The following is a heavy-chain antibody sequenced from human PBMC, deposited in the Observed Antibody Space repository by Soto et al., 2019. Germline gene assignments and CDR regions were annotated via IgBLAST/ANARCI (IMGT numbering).Heavy chain of an antibody. CDR3: AREPMLDYFTSTCNGGFDF. CDR2: IYYTGNN. CDR1: GDSISSPHYY. Sequence: PSETLSLTCTVSGDSISSPHYYWTWVRQPPGKGLEWVGYIYYTGNNFYNPALQSRIAMSVDPSTNQFSLNLASLTAADTAVYYCAREPMLDYFTSTCNGGFDFWGPATLLTVPS. D-gene: IGHD3-16*01. V-gene: IGHV4-30-4*01. J-gene: IGHJ4*01.